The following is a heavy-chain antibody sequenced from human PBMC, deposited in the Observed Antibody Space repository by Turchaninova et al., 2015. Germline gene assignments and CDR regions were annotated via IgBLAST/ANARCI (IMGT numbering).Heavy chain of an antibody. Sequence: QVHLVQSGAEVKEPGASVKISCKTSGYTFTTYYMHWVRQAPGQGPEWMGIINPSDGTTTYAQKFQGRVPRTRGASTSTVYLDLSSLISADTAVYYCARDPRNTGGSGPLFDYWGQGTLLTVSS. CDR2: INPSDGTT. D-gene: IGHD1-14*01. J-gene: IGHJ4*02. CDR1: GYTFTTYY. V-gene: IGHV1-46*01. CDR3: ARDPRNTGGSGPLFDY.